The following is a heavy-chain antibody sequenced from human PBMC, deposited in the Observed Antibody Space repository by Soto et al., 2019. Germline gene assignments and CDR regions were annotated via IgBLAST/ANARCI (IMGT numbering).Heavy chain of an antibody. CDR1: GFTFSSYA. CDR2: ISGSGGST. J-gene: IGHJ5*02. CDR3: AKDNKVGREPNWFDP. V-gene: IGHV3-23*01. Sequence: HPGGSLRLSCAASGFTFSSYAMSWVRQAPGKGLERVSAISGSGGSTYYADSVKGRFTISRDNSKNTLYLQMNSLRAEDTAVYYCAKDNKVGREPNWFDPWGQGTLVTVSS. D-gene: IGHD2-15*01.